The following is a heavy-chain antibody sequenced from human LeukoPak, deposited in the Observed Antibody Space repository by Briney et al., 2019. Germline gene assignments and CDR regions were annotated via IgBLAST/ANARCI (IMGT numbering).Heavy chain of an antibody. Sequence: PGGSLRLSCAASGFTFSTYEMNWVRQAPGKGLEWVSYISISGTTIYYADSVKGRFTISRDNAKNSLYLQMNSLRVEDMAVYYCAREGLWGAARDAFDIWGQGTMVTVSS. CDR3: AREGLWGAARDAFDI. CDR2: ISISGTTI. J-gene: IGHJ3*02. CDR1: GFTFSTYE. D-gene: IGHD6-6*01. V-gene: IGHV3-48*03.